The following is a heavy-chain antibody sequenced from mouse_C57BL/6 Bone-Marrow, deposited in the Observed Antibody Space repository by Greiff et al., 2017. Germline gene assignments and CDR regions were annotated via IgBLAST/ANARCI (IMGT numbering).Heavy chain of an antibody. J-gene: IGHJ3*01. CDR2: IYPGDGDT. V-gene: IGHV1-80*01. CDR3: ARGAY. CDR1: GYAFSSYW. Sequence: VKLMESGAELVKPGASVKISCKASGYAFSSYWMNWVKQRPGKSLEWIGQIYPGDGDTNYNGKFKGKATLTADKASSTAYMQLSSLTSDDSAVYFCARGAYWGQGTLVTVSA.